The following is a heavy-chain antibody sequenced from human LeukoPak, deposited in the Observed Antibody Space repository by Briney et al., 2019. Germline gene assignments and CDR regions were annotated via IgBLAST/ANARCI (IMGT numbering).Heavy chain of an antibody. CDR1: GFTFSSYW. V-gene: IGHV3-74*01. CDR3: AREDYRAFDI. CDR2: VTPDGTYT. D-gene: IGHD4-11*01. J-gene: IGHJ3*02. Sequence: GGSLRLSWAAAGFTFSSYWMQWVRKPPGKGLVWVSRVTPDGTYTNYADSVKGRFTISRDNAKNTLYPQMNSLRAEDTAVYYCAREDYRAFDIWGQGTMVTVSS.